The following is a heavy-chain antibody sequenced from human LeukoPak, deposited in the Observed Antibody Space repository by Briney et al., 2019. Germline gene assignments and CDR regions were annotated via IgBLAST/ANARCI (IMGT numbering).Heavy chain of an antibody. CDR2: IYHSGST. J-gene: IGHJ4*02. Sequence: SETLSLTCTVSGYSISSGYYWGWIRQPPGKGLEWIGSIYHSGSTYYNPSLKSRVTISVDTSKNQFSLKLSSVTAADTAVYYCARFSRELLGFDYWGQGTLVTVSS. CDR3: ARFSRELLGFDY. CDR1: GYSISSGYY. D-gene: IGHD1-26*01. V-gene: IGHV4-38-2*02.